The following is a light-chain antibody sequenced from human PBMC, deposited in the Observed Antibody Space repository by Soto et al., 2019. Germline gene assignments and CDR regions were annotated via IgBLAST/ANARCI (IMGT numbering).Light chain of an antibody. CDR2: GAS. J-gene: IGKJ2*01. CDR1: QSVSSSY. CDR3: QHYGSSPQT. V-gene: IGKV3-20*01. Sequence: EIVLTQSPGTLSLSPGERATLSCRASQSVSSSYLAWYQQKPGQAPSLLIYGASSRAPGIPDRFSGSGSGTDFTLTISRLEPEDFAVYYYQHYGSSPQTFGHGPKLEIK.